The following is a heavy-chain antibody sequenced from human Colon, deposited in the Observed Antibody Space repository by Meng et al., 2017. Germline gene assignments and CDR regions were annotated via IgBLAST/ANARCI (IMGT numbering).Heavy chain of an antibody. CDR2: ITYDGYDT. Sequence: GGSLRLSCAASGFTFTNYCMHWVRQAPGKGLEWVAVITYDGYDTYYADSVRGRFTISRDDSKNTVYLQVNSLRDEDTAVYYCAREGRRFGVVPRCGDGTFDIWGQGTMVTVSS. CDR1: GFTFTNYC. J-gene: IGHJ3*02. CDR3: AREGRRFGVVPRCGDGTFDI. D-gene: IGHD3-3*01. V-gene: IGHV3-30*01.